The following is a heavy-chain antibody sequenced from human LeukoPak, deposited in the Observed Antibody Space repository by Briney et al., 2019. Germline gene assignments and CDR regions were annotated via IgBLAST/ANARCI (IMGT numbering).Heavy chain of an antibody. D-gene: IGHD6-19*01. CDR1: GFAFSGYA. CDR3: AKSGGRSVSSSGYMFDP. CDR2: ISGSGGST. V-gene: IGHV3-23*01. Sequence: GGSLRLSCAASGFAFSGYAMSWVRQAPGKGLEWVSAISGSGGSTYYADSVKGRFTISRDNSKNTLYLQMNSLRAEDTAVYYCAKSGGRSVSSSGYMFDPWGQGTLVTVSS. J-gene: IGHJ5*02.